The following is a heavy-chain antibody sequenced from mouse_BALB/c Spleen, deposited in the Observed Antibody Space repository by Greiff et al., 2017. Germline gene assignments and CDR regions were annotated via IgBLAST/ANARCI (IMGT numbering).Heavy chain of an antibody. J-gene: IGHJ4*01. D-gene: IGHD2-4*01. Sequence: QVQLQQPGADLVKPGASVKLSCKASGYTFTSYWMHWVQQRPGQGLEWIGEINPSNGRTNYNEKFKSKATLTVDKSSSTAYMQLSSLTSEDSAVDYCARGTSTRITTGAMDYWGQGTSVTVSS. CDR2: INPSNGRT. CDR3: ARGTSTRITTGAMDY. V-gene: IGHV1S81*02. CDR1: GYTFTSYW.